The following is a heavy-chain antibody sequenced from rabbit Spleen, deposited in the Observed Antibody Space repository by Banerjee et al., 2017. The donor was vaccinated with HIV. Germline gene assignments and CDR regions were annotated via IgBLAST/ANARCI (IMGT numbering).Heavy chain of an antibody. CDR2: IDVVKSGST. CDR1: GFSFSDRDV. D-gene: IGHD8-1*01. V-gene: IGHV1S45*01. Sequence: QEQLEESGGGLVKPEGSLTLTCKASGFSFSDRDVMCWVRQAPGKGLEWIACIDVVKSGSTYYANWAKGRFTISKSSSTTVTLQMSSLTAADTATYFCARDTGSSFSSYGMDLWGPGTLVTVS. CDR3: ARDTGSSFSSYGMDL. J-gene: IGHJ6*01.